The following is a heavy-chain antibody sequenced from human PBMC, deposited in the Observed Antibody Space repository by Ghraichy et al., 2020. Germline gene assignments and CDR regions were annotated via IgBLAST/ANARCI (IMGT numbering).Heavy chain of an antibody. J-gene: IGHJ5*02. V-gene: IGHV1-69*06. Sequence: SVKVSCKASGGTFSSYAISWVRQAPGQGLEWMGGIIPIFGTANYAQKFQGRVTITADKSTSTAYMELSSLRSEDTAVYYCARGKNWNYEEDWFDPWGQGTLVTGSS. D-gene: IGHD1-7*01. CDR2: IIPIFGTA. CDR3: ARGKNWNYEEDWFDP. CDR1: GGTFSSYA.